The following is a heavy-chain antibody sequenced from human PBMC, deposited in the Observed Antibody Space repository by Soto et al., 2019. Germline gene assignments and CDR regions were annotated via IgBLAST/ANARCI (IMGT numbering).Heavy chain of an antibody. CDR3: AKDSVTMIVRDYFDY. CDR2: MHRGGTT. Sequence: LRLSCVVSGFSVSATSIFWVRQATGKGLEWVSLMHRGGTTDNADSVKGRFTTSRDKSKNTLYLQMNSLRAEDTAVYYCAKDSVTMIVRDYFDYWGQGTLVTVSS. J-gene: IGHJ4*02. D-gene: IGHD3-22*01. CDR1: GFSVSATS. V-gene: IGHV3-53*01.